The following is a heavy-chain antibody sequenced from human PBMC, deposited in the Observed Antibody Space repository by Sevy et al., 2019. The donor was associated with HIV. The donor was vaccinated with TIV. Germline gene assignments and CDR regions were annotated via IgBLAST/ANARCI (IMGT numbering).Heavy chain of an antibody. Sequence: SETLSLTCTVSGGSISSYYWSWIRQPPGKGLEWIGYIYYSGSTNYNPSLKSRVTISVDTSKNQFSLKLSSVTAADTAVYYWAREGRASNSAFDYWGQGTLVTVSS. CDR2: IYYSGST. V-gene: IGHV4-59*01. J-gene: IGHJ4*02. CDR3: AREGRASNSAFDY. D-gene: IGHD3-10*01. CDR1: GGSISSYY.